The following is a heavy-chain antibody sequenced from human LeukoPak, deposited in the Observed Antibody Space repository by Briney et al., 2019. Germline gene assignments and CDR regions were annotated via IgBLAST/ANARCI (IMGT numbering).Heavy chain of an antibody. D-gene: IGHD3-10*01. CDR2: ISYDGSNK. Sequence: GGSLRLSCAASGFTFSSYGMHWVRQAPGKGLEWVAVISYDGSNKYYADSVKGRFTISRDNSENTLYLQMNSLRAEDTAVYYCAKEAFGGSGSYGMDVWGKGTTVTVSS. CDR3: AKEAFGGSGSYGMDV. CDR1: GFTFSSYG. V-gene: IGHV3-30*18. J-gene: IGHJ6*04.